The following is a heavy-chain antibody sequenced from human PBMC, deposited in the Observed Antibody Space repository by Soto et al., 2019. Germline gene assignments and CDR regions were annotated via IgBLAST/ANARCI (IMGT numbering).Heavy chain of an antibody. CDR1: GFTFSSYW. D-gene: IGHD5-12*01. CDR2: VSSDGSST. V-gene: IGHV3-74*01. CDR3: ARGLPNFSSFDS. Sequence: EVPLVESGGGLVQPGESLRLSCAASGFTFSSYWMHWIRQAPGKGLVWVSRVSSDGSSTVYANSVKGRLTISRDNATNTLYLQMNSLSYEDTAVYYCARGLPNFSSFDSWGQGTLVTVSS. J-gene: IGHJ4*02.